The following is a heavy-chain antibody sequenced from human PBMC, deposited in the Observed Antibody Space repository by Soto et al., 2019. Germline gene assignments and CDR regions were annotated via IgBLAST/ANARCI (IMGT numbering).Heavy chain of an antibody. Sequence: QLQLQESGSGLVKPSQTLSLTCAVSGGSISSGGYSWSWIRQPPGKGLEWIGYIYHSGSTYYNPSLKSRVTISVDRSKNQFSLKLSSVTAADSAVYYCAGVRGPYCGGECYPPTPNWFDPWGQGTRVTVSS. D-gene: IGHD2-21*01. CDR1: GGSISSGGYS. V-gene: IGHV4-30-2*01. CDR3: AGVRGPYCGGECYPPTPNWFDP. J-gene: IGHJ5*02. CDR2: IYHSGST.